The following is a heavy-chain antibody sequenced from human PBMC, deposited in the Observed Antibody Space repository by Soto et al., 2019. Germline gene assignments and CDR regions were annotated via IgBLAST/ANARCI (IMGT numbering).Heavy chain of an antibody. CDR3: ARELRYPGTAVN. CDR1: GGSFSGYY. V-gene: IGHV4-34*01. J-gene: IGHJ4*02. CDR2: IYYIGNT. D-gene: IGHD1-1*01. Sequence: SETLSLTCAVYGGSFSGYYWSWIRQPPGKGLEWIGNIYYIGNTYYNPSLKSRVAISIDSSKTRFSLNLNSVTAADTAVYYCARELRYPGTAVNWGQGTLVTVSS.